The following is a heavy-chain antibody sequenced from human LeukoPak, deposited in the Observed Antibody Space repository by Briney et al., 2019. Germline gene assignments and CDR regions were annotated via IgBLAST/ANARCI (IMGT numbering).Heavy chain of an antibody. CDR2: INSEGSSI. CDR1: GLTISNYW. D-gene: IGHD5-12*01. Sequence: GGSLRLSCAASGLTISNYWMHWVRQVPGKGLVWVSRINSEGSSISYADSVKGRFTISRDNAKNTLNLQMNSLRAEDTAVYYCARVLSGYELAYYYYYMDVWGKGTTVTVSS. J-gene: IGHJ6*03. CDR3: ARVLSGYELAYYYYYMDV. V-gene: IGHV3-74*01.